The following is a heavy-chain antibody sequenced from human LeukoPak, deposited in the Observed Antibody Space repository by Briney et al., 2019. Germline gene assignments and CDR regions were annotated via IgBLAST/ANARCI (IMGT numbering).Heavy chain of an antibody. CDR3: ARDGSVTRYCSSTSCYLGY. CDR2: INPNSGGT. D-gene: IGHD2-2*01. V-gene: IGHV1-2*02. CDR1: GYTFTGYY. Sequence: ASVKVSCKASGYTFTGYYMHWVRQAPGQGLEWMGWINPNSGGTNYAQKFQGRVTMTRDTSIGTAYMELSRLRSDDTAVYYCARDGSVTRYCSSTSCYLGYWGQGTLVTVSS. J-gene: IGHJ4*02.